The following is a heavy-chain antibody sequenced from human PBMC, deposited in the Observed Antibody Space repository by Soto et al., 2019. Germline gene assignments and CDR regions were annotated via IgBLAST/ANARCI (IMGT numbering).Heavy chain of an antibody. CDR3: ARTPGVTEGFDY. CDR2: ISSSSSYI. CDR1: GFTFSSYS. V-gene: IGHV3-21*01. J-gene: IGHJ4*02. Sequence: EVQLVESGGGLVKPGGSLRLSYAASGFTFSSYSMNWVRQAPGKGLEWVSSISSSSSYIYYADSVKGRFTISRDNAKNSLYLQMNSLRAEDTAVYYCARTPGVTEGFDYWGQGTLVTVSS. D-gene: IGHD2-21*02.